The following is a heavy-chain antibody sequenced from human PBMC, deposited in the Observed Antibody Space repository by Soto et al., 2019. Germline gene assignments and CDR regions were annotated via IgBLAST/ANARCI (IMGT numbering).Heavy chain of an antibody. CDR1: GGTFSSYA. Sequence: QVQLVQSGAEVKKPGSSVKVSCKASGGTFSSYAISWVRQAPGQGLEWMGGIIPIFGTANYAQKFQGRVRITAAESTSTAYMELSSLRSEDTAVYYWAREGGDGYNLGYWGQGTLVTVSS. D-gene: IGHD3-16*01. J-gene: IGHJ4*02. CDR3: AREGGDGYNLGY. V-gene: IGHV1-69*12. CDR2: IIPIFGTA.